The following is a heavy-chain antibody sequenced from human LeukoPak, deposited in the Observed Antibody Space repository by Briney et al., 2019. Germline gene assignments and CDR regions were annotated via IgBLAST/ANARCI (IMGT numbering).Heavy chain of an antibody. Sequence: ASVKVSCKASGYTFTSYAMNWVRQAPGQGLEWMGWINTNTGNPTYAQGFTGRFVFSLDTSVSTAYLQSSSLKAEDTAVYYCAIPDTAMVGKIKYNWFDPWGQGTLVTVSS. CDR3: AIPDTAMVGKIKYNWFDP. CDR2: INTNTGNP. J-gene: IGHJ5*02. D-gene: IGHD5-18*01. CDR1: GYTFTSYA. V-gene: IGHV7-4-1*02.